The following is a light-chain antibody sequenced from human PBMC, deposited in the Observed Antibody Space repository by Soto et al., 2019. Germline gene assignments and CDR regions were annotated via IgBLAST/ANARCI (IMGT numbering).Light chain of an antibody. V-gene: IGKV3-11*01. Sequence: EIVLTQSPATLSLSPGEGATLSCRASQSISSYLAWYQQKPGQAPRLLIYDASSRATGIPARFSGSGSGTALTITISSLEPADFAVYYCQQRSDWPPWTFGQGTKLEIK. CDR1: QSISSY. CDR3: QQRSDWPPWT. J-gene: IGKJ1*01. CDR2: DAS.